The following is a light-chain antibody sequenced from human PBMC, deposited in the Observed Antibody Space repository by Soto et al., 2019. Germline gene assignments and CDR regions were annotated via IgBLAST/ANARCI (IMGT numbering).Light chain of an antibody. CDR3: QHYNNYSVA. V-gene: IGKV1-5*03. CDR2: KAS. Sequence: DIQMTQAPSTLSGSVGDRVTITCRASQTISSWLAWYQQKPGKAPKLLIYKASTLKSGVPSRFSGSGSGTEFTLTISSLQPDDFSTYYCQHYNNYSVAFGQVTKVELK. CDR1: QTISSW. J-gene: IGKJ1*01.